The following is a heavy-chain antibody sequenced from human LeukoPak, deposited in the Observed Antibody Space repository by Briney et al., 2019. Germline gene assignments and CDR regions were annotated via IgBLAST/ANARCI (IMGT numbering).Heavy chain of an antibody. V-gene: IGHV1-24*01. CDR1: GYTLTELS. J-gene: IGHJ4*02. CDR3: ATTYCYGSGSANFDY. Sequence: ASVKVSCKVSGYTLTELSMHWVRQAPGKGLEWMGGFDPEDGETIYAQKFQGRVTMTEDTSTDTAYMELSSLRSEDTAVYYCATTYCYGSGSANFDYWGQGTLVTVSS. D-gene: IGHD3-10*01. CDR2: FDPEDGET.